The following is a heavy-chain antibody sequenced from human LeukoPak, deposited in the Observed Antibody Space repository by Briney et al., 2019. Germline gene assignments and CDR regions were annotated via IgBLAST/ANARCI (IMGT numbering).Heavy chain of an antibody. CDR1: SGSFSGYY. CDR3: AGGVDYYYDSSGPLFDY. D-gene: IGHD3-22*01. V-gene: IGHV4-34*01. J-gene: IGHJ4*02. CDR2: INHSGST. Sequence: SETLSLTCAVYSGSFSGYYWSWIRQPPGKGLEWIGEINHSGSTNYNPSLKSRVTISVDTSKNQFSLRLSSVTAADTAVYYCAGGVDYYYDSSGPLFDYWGRGTLVTVSS.